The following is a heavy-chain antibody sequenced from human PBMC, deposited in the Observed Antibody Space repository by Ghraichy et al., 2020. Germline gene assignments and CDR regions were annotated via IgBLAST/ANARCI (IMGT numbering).Heavy chain of an antibody. Sequence: SETLSLTCTVSVGSINSGNYYWNWIRQHPGKRLEWIGYISYSGSTLYTPSLKGRVSISFDTSGKQFSLTLTSITGADTGVYYCSGMGHNRCSGLEDWGPGPTVTVA. CDR1: VGSINSGNYY. J-gene: IGHJ6*02. CDR2: ISYSGST. CDR3: SGMGHNRCSGLED. V-gene: IGHV4-31*03. D-gene: IGHD4/OR15-4a*01.